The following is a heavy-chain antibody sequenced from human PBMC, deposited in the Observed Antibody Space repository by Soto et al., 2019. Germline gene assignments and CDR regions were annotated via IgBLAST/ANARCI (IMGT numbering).Heavy chain of an antibody. CDR3: AKIALVGSFGFELARDY. CDR2: ISFSGHNT. J-gene: IGHJ4*02. V-gene: IGHV3-23*01. Sequence: GGSLRLSCVASGFIFTDYAMSWVRQGPGKGLEWVAGISFSGHNTNYADSVKGRFITSRDNSKNTLYLLMNRLRIEDIGIFYCAKIALVGSFGFELARDYWGQGMLVTVSS. CDR1: GFIFTDYA. D-gene: IGHD2-8*02.